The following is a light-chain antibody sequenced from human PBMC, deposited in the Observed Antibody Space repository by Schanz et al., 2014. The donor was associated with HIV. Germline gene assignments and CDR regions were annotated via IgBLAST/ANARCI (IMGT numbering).Light chain of an antibody. J-gene: IGLJ1*01. CDR1: SSDVGGYNY. Sequence: QSALAQPASVSGSPGQSITISCTGTSSDVGGYNYVSWYQRHPGKAPKLMIYDVSNRPSGVSNRFSGSKSGNTASLTISGLQGEDEADYYCCSYVDSSTFVFGTGTKLTVL. V-gene: IGLV2-14*03. CDR2: DVS. CDR3: CSYVDSSTFV.